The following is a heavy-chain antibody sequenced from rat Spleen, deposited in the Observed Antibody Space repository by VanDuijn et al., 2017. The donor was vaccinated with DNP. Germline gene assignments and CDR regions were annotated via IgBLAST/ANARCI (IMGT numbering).Heavy chain of an antibody. CDR1: GFTFSDFY. Sequence: EVQLVESGGGLVQPGRSMKLSCAASGFTFSDFYMAWVRQAPGKGLEWIGQINKDSSTINYIPSLKEKITISRDNAQNTLYLQMSKLGSEDTAIYYCVREDRGVDYWGQGVMVTVSS. D-gene: IGHD5-1*01. J-gene: IGHJ2*01. V-gene: IGHV4-2*01. CDR3: VREDRGVDY. CDR2: INKDSSTI.